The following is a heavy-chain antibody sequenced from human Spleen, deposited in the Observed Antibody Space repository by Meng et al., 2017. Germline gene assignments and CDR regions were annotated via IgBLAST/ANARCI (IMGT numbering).Heavy chain of an antibody. Sequence: QVQLQQSGPGLLKPAQTLSLTCVISGDSVSSNRAAWNWIRQSPSRGLEWLGRTYYRSKWHNDYGGSVKSRISINPDTSKNHFSLQLNSVTPEDTAVYYCARYSGVYHGLDYWGQGTLVTVSS. J-gene: IGHJ4*02. D-gene: IGHD1-26*01. CDR1: GDSVSSNRAA. CDR3: ARYSGVYHGLDY. CDR2: TYYRSKWHN. V-gene: IGHV6-1*01.